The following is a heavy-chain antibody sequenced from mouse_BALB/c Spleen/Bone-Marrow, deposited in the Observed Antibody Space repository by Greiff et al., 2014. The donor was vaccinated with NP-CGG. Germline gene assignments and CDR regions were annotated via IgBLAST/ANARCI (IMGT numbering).Heavy chain of an antibody. CDR2: ILPGSGSI. CDR1: GYTFSSYW. D-gene: IGHD2-1*01. CDR3: ASPIYYGNYGFAY. V-gene: IGHV1-9*01. Sequence: QVQLQQSGAELMKSGASVKISCKATGYTFSSYWIEWVKQRPGHGLEWIGEILPGSGSIKYNEKFKGKATFTADTSSNTAYMQLSSLTSEDSAVYYCASPIYYGNYGFAYWGQGTLVTVSA. J-gene: IGHJ3*01.